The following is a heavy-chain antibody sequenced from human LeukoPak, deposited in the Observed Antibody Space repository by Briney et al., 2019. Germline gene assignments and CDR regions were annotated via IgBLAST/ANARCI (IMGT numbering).Heavy chain of an antibody. CDR3: ARGGSGWYQRIDY. J-gene: IGHJ4*02. V-gene: IGHV1-8*02. CDR2: MNPNSGNT. Sequence: GASVKVSCKASGYTFTGYYMHWVRQATGQGLEWMGWMNPNSGNTGYAQKFQGRVTMTRNTSISTAYMELSSLRPEDTAVYYCARGGSGWYQRIDYWGQGTLVTVSS. CDR1: GYTFTGYY. D-gene: IGHD6-19*01.